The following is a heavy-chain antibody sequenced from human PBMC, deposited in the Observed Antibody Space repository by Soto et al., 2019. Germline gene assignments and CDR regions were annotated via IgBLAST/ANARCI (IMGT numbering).Heavy chain of an antibody. D-gene: IGHD1-20*01. V-gene: IGHV1-18*01. CDR3: AREVFRYFDL. CDR1: GYTLTRYG. Sequence: QVHLVQSGAEVKKPGASVKVSCKASGYTLTRYGITWVRQAPGQGIEWMGSISAYNANTNYAQKLQGRLTMTTDTSTSTAYMELRSLTSDDTAVYYCAREVFRYFDLWGRGTLVSVSS. J-gene: IGHJ2*01. CDR2: ISAYNANT.